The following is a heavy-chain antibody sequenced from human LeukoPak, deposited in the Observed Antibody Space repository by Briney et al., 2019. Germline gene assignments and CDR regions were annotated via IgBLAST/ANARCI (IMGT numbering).Heavy chain of an antibody. CDR1: GFTFSSYE. J-gene: IGHJ3*02. CDR3: EREGGGYYASSGYYPRDAFDI. V-gene: IGHV3-48*03. Sequence: GGSLRLSCAASGFTFSSYEMNWVRQAPGKGLEWVSYISSSGSTIYYADSVKGRFTISRDNSKNTLYLQMNSLRAEDTAVYYCEREGGGYYASSGYYPRDAFDIWGQGTMVTVSS. CDR2: ISSSGSTI. D-gene: IGHD3-22*01.